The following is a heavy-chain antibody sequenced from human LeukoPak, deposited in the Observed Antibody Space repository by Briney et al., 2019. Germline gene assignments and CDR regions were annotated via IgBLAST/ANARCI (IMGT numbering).Heavy chain of an antibody. V-gene: IGHV4-59*01. Sequence: SETLSLTCTVSGGSIRSYYWSWIRQPPGKGLEWIAYIYYSGRTNYNPSLKSRVTISVDTSKNQFSLKLSSVTAADTAVYYCASRLLDSGGYYVGAFAIWGQGTMVAVSS. CDR3: ASRLLDSGGYYVGAFAI. CDR2: IYYSGRT. J-gene: IGHJ3*02. D-gene: IGHD1-26*01. CDR1: GGSIRSYY.